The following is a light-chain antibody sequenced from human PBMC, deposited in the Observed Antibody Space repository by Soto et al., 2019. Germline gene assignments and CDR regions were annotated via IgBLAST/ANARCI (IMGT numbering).Light chain of an antibody. V-gene: IGLV2-14*01. CDR3: SSYTGSSVV. CDR2: EVS. CDR1: SSDVGGYNY. J-gene: IGLJ2*01. Sequence: QSALTQPASVSGSPGQSITISCTGTSSDVGGYNYVSWYQQHPGKAPKLMIYEVSNRPSGVSNRFSGSKSGNTASLTISGLQAEDEADYYCSSYTGSSVVFGGVTKLTVL.